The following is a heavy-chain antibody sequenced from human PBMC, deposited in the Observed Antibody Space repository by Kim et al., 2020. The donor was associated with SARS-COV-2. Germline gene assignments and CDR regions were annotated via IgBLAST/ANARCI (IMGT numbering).Heavy chain of an antibody. Sequence: GGSLRLSCAASGFTFSNNAMHWVRQAPGKGLEWVAFISFDGNTKYYADSVKGRFTISRDNSRNTVSLQMNSLRAEDTALYYCARDSSWLPTLFDSWGQGILLTLHS. CDR1: GFTFSNNA. CDR2: ISFDGNTK. V-gene: IGHV3-30*04. D-gene: IGHD5-18*01. CDR3: ARDSSWLPTLFDS. J-gene: IGHJ4*02.